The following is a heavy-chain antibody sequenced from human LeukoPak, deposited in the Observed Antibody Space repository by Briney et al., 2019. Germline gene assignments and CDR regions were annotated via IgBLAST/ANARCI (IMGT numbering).Heavy chain of an antibody. CDR3: GRGMQKVKKNYYNNLDF. CDR2: ISSSSSYI. J-gene: IGHJ6*03. CDR1: GFTLSSYS. V-gene: IGHV3-21*01. Sequence: GGSLRLSCAASGFTLSSYSMNWVRQAPGKGLEWVSSISSSSSYIYYADSVKGRFTISRDNAKNSLYLQMNSLRAEDTAVFYCGRGMQKVKKNYYNNLDFWGKGTGVTVPS.